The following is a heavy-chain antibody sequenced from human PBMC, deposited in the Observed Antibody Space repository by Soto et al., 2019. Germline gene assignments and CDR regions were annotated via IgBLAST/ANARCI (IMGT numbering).Heavy chain of an antibody. CDR1: GFTFSNYA. V-gene: IGHV3-23*01. Sequence: GGSLRLSCAASGFTFSNYAMAWVRQAPGKGLEWVSAISGSGGSTYYADSVKGRFTISRDNSKNTLYLQMNSLRAEDTAVYYCAKEPSSWPRGGFDPWGQGTLVTLSS. CDR3: AKEPSSWPRGGFDP. D-gene: IGHD6-13*01. J-gene: IGHJ5*02. CDR2: ISGSGGST.